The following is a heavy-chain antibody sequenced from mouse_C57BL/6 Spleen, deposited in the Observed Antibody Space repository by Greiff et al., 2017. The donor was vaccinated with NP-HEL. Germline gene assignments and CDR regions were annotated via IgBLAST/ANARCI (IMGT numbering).Heavy chain of an antibody. CDR1: GYTFTSYW. CDR2: IYPSDSET. CDR3: ERYGNYDGGVAY. V-gene: IGHV1-61*01. Sequence: QVQLQQPGAELVRPGSSVKLSCKASGYTFTSYWMDWVKQRPGQGLEWIGNIYPSDSETHYNQKFKDKATLTVDKSSSTAYMQLSSLTSEDSAVYYCERYGNYDGGVAYWGQGTLVTVSA. D-gene: IGHD2-1*01. J-gene: IGHJ3*01.